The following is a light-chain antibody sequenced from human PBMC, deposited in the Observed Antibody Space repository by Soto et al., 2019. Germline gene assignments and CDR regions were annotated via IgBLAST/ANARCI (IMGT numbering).Light chain of an antibody. J-gene: IGKJ1*01. Sequence: EIVLSQSPGTLSLSPGERASHSCRASQSFGGSCLAWYQQKPGQAPRLLIYGASTRATGIPDRFSGSGSGTNFTLTVSRLEPEDFAVYYCQQYGRSRTFGQGTKVDI. CDR2: GAS. V-gene: IGKV3-20*01. CDR3: QQYGRSRT. CDR1: QSFGGSC.